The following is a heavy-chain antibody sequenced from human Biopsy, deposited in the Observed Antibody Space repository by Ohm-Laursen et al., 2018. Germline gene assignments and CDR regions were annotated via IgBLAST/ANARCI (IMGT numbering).Heavy chain of an antibody. V-gene: IGHV4-59*11. Sequence: SDTLSLTCIVSGGSFTGHYWSWIRQPPGKGLEWIGHISHTGYTSYKSSLKSRVTISLDTSRKHFSLRLTSLAAADTAVYYCARGSNEYGGLYFPHWGQGTLVTVPS. J-gene: IGHJ1*01. CDR1: GGSFTGHY. CDR3: ARGSNEYGGLYFPH. D-gene: IGHD4-23*01. CDR2: ISHTGYT.